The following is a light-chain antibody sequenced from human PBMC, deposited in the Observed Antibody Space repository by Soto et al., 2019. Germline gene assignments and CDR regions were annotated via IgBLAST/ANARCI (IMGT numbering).Light chain of an antibody. CDR1: QSVSSN. CDR2: GAS. CDR3: QQYNNLPPRT. J-gene: IGKJ4*01. V-gene: IGKV3-15*01. Sequence: EIVMTHSPATLSVSPGERATLSWRARQSVSSNLAWYQQKPGQAPRLLIYGASTRATGIPARFSGSGSGTEFTLTISSLQSEDFAVYYCQQYNNLPPRTFGGGTKVDIK.